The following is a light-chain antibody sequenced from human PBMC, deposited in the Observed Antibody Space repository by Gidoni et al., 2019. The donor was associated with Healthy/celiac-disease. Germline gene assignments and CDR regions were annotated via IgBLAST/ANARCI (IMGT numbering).Light chain of an antibody. CDR3: QQYYSYSYT. CDR2: AAS. CDR1: QGISSY. J-gene: IGKJ2*01. V-gene: IGKV1-8*01. Sequence: AIRMTQSPSSLSASTGDRVTITCRASQGISSYLAWYQQKPGKAPKLLIYAASTLQIGVPSRFSGSGSGTDFTLTISCLQSEDFATYYCQQYYSYSYTFGQGTKLEIK.